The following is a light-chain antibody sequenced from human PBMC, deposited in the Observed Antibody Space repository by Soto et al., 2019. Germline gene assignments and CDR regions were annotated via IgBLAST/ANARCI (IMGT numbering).Light chain of an antibody. CDR3: QQGKSFPLT. Sequence: DIQMTQSPSSVSASVGDRVVVRCRASQDINKWLAWYQQKPGLAPNLVIYTASRLHGGGPSRFGGSVSGTDFTLTISTLQPEDVATDYCQQGKSFPLTFGGGTRVDIK. CDR1: QDINKW. V-gene: IGKV1-12*01. J-gene: IGKJ4*01. CDR2: TAS.